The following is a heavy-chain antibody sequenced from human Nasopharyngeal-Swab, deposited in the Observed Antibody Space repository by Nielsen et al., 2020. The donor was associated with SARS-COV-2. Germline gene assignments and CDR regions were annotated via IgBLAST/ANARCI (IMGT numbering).Heavy chain of an antibody. CDR2: ISAYNGNT. J-gene: IGHJ6*02. D-gene: IGHD6-6*01. Sequence: WVQQAPGQGLEWMGWISAYNGNTNYAQKLQGRVTMTTDTSTSTAYMELRSLRSDDTAVYYCARDGYSSSSVYYYYYYGMDVWGQGTTVTVSS. CDR3: ARDGYSSSSVYYYYYYGMDV. V-gene: IGHV1-18*01.